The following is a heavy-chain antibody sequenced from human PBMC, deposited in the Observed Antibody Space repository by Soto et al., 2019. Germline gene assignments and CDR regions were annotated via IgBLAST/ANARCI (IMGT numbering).Heavy chain of an antibody. J-gene: IGHJ4*02. CDR3: ARDRDWLPIDY. CDR1: GYSFTSYW. D-gene: IGHD5-12*01. V-gene: IGHV5-51*01. CDR2: IYLGDSDT. Sequence: PGESLKISCKGFGYSFTSYWIGWVRQKPGKGLEWMGTIYLGDSDTTYSPSFQGQVTISADKSINTAYLQMNSLRAEDTAVYYCARDRDWLPIDYWGQGTLVTVSS.